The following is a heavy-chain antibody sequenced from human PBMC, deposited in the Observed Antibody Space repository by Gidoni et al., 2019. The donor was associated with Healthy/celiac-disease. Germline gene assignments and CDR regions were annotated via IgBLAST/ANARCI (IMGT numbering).Heavy chain of an antibody. Sequence: QVQLVESGGGVVQPGRSLRLSCAASGVTFSSYGMHWVRQAPGKGLEWVAVISYDGSNKYYADSVKGRFTISRDNSKNTLYLQMNSLRAEDTAVYYCAKLKPPMWFGEFIFDYWGQGTLVTVSS. CDR1: GVTFSSYG. CDR3: AKLKPPMWFGEFIFDY. D-gene: IGHD3-10*01. V-gene: IGHV3-30*18. CDR2: ISYDGSNK. J-gene: IGHJ4*02.